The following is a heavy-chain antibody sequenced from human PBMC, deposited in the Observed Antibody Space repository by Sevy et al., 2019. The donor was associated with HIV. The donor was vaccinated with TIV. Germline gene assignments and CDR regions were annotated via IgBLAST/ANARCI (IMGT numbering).Heavy chain of an antibody. CDR2: IKSKTDGGTT. Sequence: GGSLRLSCAASGFTFSNAWMSWVRQAPGKGLEWVGRIKSKTDGGTTDYAAPEKGRFTISRDDSKNTLYLQMNSMKTEDTAVYYCTTVLMYYDFWSGYQSRYGMDVWGQGTTVTVSS. V-gene: IGHV3-15*01. CDR1: GFTFSNAW. CDR3: TTVLMYYDFWSGYQSRYGMDV. J-gene: IGHJ6*02. D-gene: IGHD3-3*01.